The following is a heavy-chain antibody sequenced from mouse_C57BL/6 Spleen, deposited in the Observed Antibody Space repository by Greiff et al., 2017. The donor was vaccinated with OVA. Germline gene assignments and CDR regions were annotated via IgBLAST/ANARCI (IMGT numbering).Heavy chain of an antibody. J-gene: IGHJ2*01. CDR3: TSGDYDLYYFDY. D-gene: IGHD2-4*01. Sequence: EVKLVESGGGLVQPGGSMKLSCVASGFTFSNYWMNWVRQSPEKGLEWVAQIRLKSDNYATHYAVSVKGRFTISRDDSKSSVYLQMNNLRAEDTGIYYCTSGDYDLYYFDYWGQGTTLTVSS. CDR2: IRLKSDNYAT. CDR1: GFTFSNYW. V-gene: IGHV6-3*01.